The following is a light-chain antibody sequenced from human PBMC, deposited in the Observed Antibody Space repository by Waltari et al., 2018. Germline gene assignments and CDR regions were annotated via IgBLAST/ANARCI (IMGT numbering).Light chain of an antibody. CDR3: MQGTHWPRT. CDR2: KVS. CDR1: QSLLYSDGYTY. J-gene: IGKJ1*01. V-gene: IGKV2-30*01. Sequence: DVVMTQSPLSLPVTLGQPASISCRSSQSLLYSDGYTYLNWFQQRLGQSPRRLIDKVSYRDPGVPDRFSGSGSGTDFTLKISRVEAEDVGVYYCMQGTHWPRTFGQGTKVEIK.